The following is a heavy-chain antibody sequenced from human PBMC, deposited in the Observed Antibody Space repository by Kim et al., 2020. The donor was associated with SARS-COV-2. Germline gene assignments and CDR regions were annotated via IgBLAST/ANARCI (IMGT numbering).Heavy chain of an antibody. CDR1: GFTFSSYG. Sequence: GGSLRLSCAASGFTFSSYGMSWVRQAPGKGLEWVSAITSGGSPYYADSLKGRFTISRDNSKNTLYLQMNSLRGDDTAVYYCAGHIIRGAVAGLVYWGQGT. CDR3: AGHIIRGAVAGLVY. CDR2: ITSGGSP. J-gene: IGHJ4*02. V-gene: IGHV3-23*01. D-gene: IGHD6-19*01.